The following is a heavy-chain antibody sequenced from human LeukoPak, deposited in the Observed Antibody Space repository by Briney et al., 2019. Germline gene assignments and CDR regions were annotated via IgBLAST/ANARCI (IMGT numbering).Heavy chain of an antibody. CDR3: ARGEGSSIDY. CDR1: GYTLTELS. D-gene: IGHD6-13*01. J-gene: IGHJ4*02. Sequence: ASVKVSCKVSGYTLTELSMHWVRQAPGQGLEWMVWINPDSGGTNYAQKFQGRVTMTIDTSISTAYLELTRLTSDDTAVFYCARGEGSSIDYWGQGTLVTVSS. CDR2: INPDSGGT. V-gene: IGHV1-2*02.